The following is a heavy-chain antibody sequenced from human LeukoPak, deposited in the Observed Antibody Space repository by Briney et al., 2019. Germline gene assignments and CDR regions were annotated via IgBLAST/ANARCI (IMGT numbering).Heavy chain of an antibody. CDR3: GRLSDGTADYRWYFDH. Sequence: SQTLSLTCTVSGGSITGGCYFWICIRQRPGKGLECIVHIYYRGRTYYNPSLKRRLPISADPSKNHDYLKLSSVTAADTAVYYCGRLSDGTADYRWYFDHWGQGPLVPVPS. D-gene: IGHD3-16*01. J-gene: IGHJ4*02. CDR1: GGSITGGCYF. CDR2: IYYRGRT. V-gene: IGHV4-31*03.